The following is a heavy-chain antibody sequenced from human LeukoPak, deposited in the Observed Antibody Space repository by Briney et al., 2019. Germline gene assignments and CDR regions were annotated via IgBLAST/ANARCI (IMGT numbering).Heavy chain of an antibody. J-gene: IGHJ6*03. CDR3: AKEDALNYYYYMDV. CDR2: ISGSGGST. Sequence: GGSLRLSCAASGFTFSSYAMSWVRQAPGKGLEWVSAISGSGGSTYYADSVKGRVTISRDNSKNTLYLQMNSLRAEATAVYYCAKEDALNYYYYMDVWGKGTTVTVSS. V-gene: IGHV3-23*01. D-gene: IGHD2-2*01. CDR1: GFTFSSYA.